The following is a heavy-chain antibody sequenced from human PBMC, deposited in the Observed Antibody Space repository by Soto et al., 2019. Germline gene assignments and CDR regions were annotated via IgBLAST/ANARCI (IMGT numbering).Heavy chain of an antibody. CDR2: RKQDGSEK. V-gene: IGHV3-7*04. J-gene: IGHJ6*02. CDR1: GFTLSSYW. Sequence: GGPLRLSCAASGFTLSSYWMSWFRQAPGKGLEWVANRKQDGSEKYYVDSVKGRFTISRDNAKNSLYLQMNSLRAEDTAVYYCARFYYDSSGYLPSPYYYYYGMDVWGQGT. D-gene: IGHD3-22*01. CDR3: ARFYYDSSGYLPSPYYYYYGMDV.